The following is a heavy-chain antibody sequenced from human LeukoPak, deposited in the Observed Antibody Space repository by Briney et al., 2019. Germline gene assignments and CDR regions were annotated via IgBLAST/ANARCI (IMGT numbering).Heavy chain of an antibody. V-gene: IGHV3-48*01. Sequence: GGSLRLSCAASGFTFSSYSMNWVRQAPGKGLEWVSYISSSSSTIYYADSVKGRFTIPRDNAKNSLYLQMNSLRAEDTAVYYCARGGAYYDSSGYYQEAFDIWGQGTMVTVSS. J-gene: IGHJ3*02. CDR1: GFTFSSYS. CDR3: ARGGAYYDSSGYYQEAFDI. CDR2: ISSSSSTI. D-gene: IGHD3-22*01.